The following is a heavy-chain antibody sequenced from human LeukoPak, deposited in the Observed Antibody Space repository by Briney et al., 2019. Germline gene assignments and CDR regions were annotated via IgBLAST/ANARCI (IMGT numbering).Heavy chain of an antibody. J-gene: IGHJ6*02. CDR1: GGSISSYH. Sequence: SETLSLTCTVAGGSISSYHWGWVRQPPGKGLEWVGYIYYSGGTNYNPSFKSRVTISADPSKNQFALKLSSATAADTAVYYCARSGLTGNGMAVWGQGTTVTASS. V-gene: IGHV4-59*01. CDR3: ARSGLTGNGMAV. CDR2: IYYSGGT. D-gene: IGHD3-9*01.